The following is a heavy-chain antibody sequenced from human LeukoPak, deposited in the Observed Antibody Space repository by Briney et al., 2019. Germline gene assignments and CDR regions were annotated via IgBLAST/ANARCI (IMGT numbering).Heavy chain of an antibody. D-gene: IGHD2/OR15-2a*01. CDR1: GYIFISYY. Sequence: ASVKVSCKASGYIFISYYMRWVRQAPGQGLEWMGIINPSGGSTSYAQKLQGRVTLTRDTSTSTVYMGLGSVRSEDTAVYYCASDNVGNSGESRYRCFDYWGQGTLVTV. CDR2: INPSGGST. V-gene: IGHV1-46*04. CDR3: ASDNVGNSGESRYRCFDY. J-gene: IGHJ4*02.